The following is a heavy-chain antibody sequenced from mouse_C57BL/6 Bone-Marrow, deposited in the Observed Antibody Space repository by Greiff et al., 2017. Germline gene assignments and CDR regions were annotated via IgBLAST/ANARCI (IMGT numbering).Heavy chain of an antibody. CDR2: INSDGGST. J-gene: IGHJ2*01. V-gene: IGHV5-2*01. D-gene: IGHD2-4*01. Sequence: VHVKQSGGGLVQPGESLKLSCESNEYEFPSHDMSWVRKTPEKRLELVAAINSDGGSTYYPDTMERRFIISRDNTKKTLYLQMSSLRSEDTALYYCARRGDYDLDYWGQGTTLTVSS. CDR3: ARRGDYDLDY. CDR1: EYEFPSHD.